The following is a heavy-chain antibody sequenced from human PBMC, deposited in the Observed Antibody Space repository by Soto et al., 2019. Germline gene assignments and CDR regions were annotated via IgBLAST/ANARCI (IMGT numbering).Heavy chain of an antibody. CDR3: ARGRSGDY. Sequence: QVHLVQSGAEVKKPGASVKVSCQGSGYAFTTYGITWVRQAPGQGLEWMGWISAHNGNTNYAQKLQGKVTVTRDTSTSTAYMEPRSLRYDDRALYYCARGRSGDYWGQGALVTVSS. CDR1: GYAFTTYG. J-gene: IGHJ4*02. V-gene: IGHV1-18*01. CDR2: ISAHNGNT.